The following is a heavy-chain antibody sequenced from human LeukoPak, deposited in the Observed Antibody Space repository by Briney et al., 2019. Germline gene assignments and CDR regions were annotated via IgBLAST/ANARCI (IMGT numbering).Heavy chain of an antibody. J-gene: IGHJ6*02. D-gene: IGHD5-12*01. CDR3: ARVEWLRLYYGMDV. CDR1: GFTFSSYE. Sequence: PGGSLRLSCAASGFTFSSYEMNWVRQAPGKGLEWVSYISSSGSTIYYADSVKGRFTISRDNAKNSLYLQMNSLRAEDTAVYYCARVEWLRLYYGMDVWGQGTTVTVSS. V-gene: IGHV3-48*03. CDR2: ISSSGSTI.